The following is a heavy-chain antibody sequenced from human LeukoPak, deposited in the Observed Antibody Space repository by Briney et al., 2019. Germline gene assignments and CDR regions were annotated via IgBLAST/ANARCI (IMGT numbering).Heavy chain of an antibody. J-gene: IGHJ3*02. Sequence: SGTLSLTCTVSGGSISSGSYYWSWIRQPAGKGLEWIGRIYTSGSTNYNPSLKSRVTISVDTSKNQFSLKLSSVTAADTAVYYCARDRGEAFDIWGQGTMVTVSS. V-gene: IGHV4-61*02. CDR2: IYTSGST. CDR1: GGSISSGSYY. D-gene: IGHD3-3*01. CDR3: ARDRGEAFDI.